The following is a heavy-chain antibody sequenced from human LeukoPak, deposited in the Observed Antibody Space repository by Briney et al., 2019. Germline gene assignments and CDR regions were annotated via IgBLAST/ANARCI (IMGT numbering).Heavy chain of an antibody. J-gene: IGHJ5*02. CDR3: ARPAYSGSLSSHCDP. D-gene: IGHD6-13*01. CDR1: GYRFSTYW. V-gene: IGHV5-51*01. CDR2: IYPRDSEI. Sequence: GESLKISCEGCGYRFSTYWIAWVRQMPGKGVEWMGSIYPRDSEIRYSPSFQGQVTISADNSISAAYLQWSSLKASDTAMYYCARPAYSGSLSSHCDPWGQGTLVTVSS.